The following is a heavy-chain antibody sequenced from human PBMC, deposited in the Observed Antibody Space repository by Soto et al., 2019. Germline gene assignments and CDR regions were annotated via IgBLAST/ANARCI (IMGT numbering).Heavy chain of an antibody. V-gene: IGHV4-4*07. D-gene: IGHD2-2*01. Sequence: SETLSLTCTVSGASMKSFSFSWIRQPAGKGLKWIGRIYSSGSTTYNPSLKSRVTMSVDTARSQFSLKLTSVTAADTAVYYCARELLDQRPPAYYSYHYSMYVWGQGTTVTV. CDR3: ARELLDQRPPAYYSYHYSMYV. J-gene: IGHJ6*02. CDR2: IYSSGST. CDR1: GASMKSFS.